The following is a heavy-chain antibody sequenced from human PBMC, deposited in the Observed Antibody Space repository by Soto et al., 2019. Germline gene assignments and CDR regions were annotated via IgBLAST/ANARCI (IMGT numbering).Heavy chain of an antibody. CDR2: ISAYNGNT. Sequence: ASVKVSCKASGYTFTSYGISWVRQAPGQGLEWMGWISAYNGNTNYAQKLQGRVTMTTDTSTSTAYMELRSLRSDDTAVYYCARDPKYCSSTSCYNGGDYWGQGTQVTVSS. V-gene: IGHV1-18*01. CDR3: ARDPKYCSSTSCYNGGDY. CDR1: GYTFTSYG. J-gene: IGHJ4*02. D-gene: IGHD2-2*02.